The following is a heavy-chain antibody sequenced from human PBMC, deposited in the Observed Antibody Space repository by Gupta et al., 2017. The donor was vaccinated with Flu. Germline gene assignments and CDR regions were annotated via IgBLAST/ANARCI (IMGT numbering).Heavy chain of an antibody. CDR2: ISHDGSNK. CDR1: EFPFSNYG. D-gene: IGHD1-20*01. CDR3: AKDILRRTITVFDF. J-gene: IGHJ3*01. V-gene: IGHV3-30*18. Sequence: LVESGGGVVQPGRSLRLSCVGSEFPFSNYGMHWVRQAPGKGLEWVTFISHDGSNKHYADSVQGRFTIYRDNSRNTLYLQMNSLRAEDTAVYYCAKDILRRTITVFDFWGQGTMVTVSS.